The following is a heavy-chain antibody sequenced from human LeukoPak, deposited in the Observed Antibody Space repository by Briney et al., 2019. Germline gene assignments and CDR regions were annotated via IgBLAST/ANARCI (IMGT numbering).Heavy chain of an antibody. V-gene: IGHV4-38-2*02. CDR2: ISHSGMT. J-gene: IGHJ4*02. D-gene: IGHD1-26*01. CDR1: GYSITSGFF. Sequence: TSETLSLTCTVSGYSITSGFFWGWIRQPPGQGLEWIGSISHSGMTYHNPSLKSRVPMSVDTSKNQFSLELSSVTAAGTAVYYCTRRISSGSYSDYWGQGSLVTVSS. CDR3: TRRISSGSYSDY.